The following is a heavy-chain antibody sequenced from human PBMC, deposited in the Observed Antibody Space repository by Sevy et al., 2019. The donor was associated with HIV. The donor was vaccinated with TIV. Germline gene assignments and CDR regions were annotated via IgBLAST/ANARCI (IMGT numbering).Heavy chain of an antibody. J-gene: IGHJ6*02. CDR3: ARDSPASGYDSKRYYYYGMDV. CDR1: GYTFTSYG. D-gene: IGHD5-12*01. CDR2: ISAYNGNT. V-gene: IGHV1-18*01. Sequence: ASVKVSCKASGYTFTSYGISWVRQAPGQGLEWMGWISAYNGNTNYAQKLQGRVTMTTDTSTSTAYMELRSLRSDDTAVYYCARDSPASGYDSKRYYYYGMDVWGQGTTVTVSS.